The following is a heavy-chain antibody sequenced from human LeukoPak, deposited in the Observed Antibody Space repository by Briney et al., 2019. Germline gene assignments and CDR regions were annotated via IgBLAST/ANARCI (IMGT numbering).Heavy chain of an antibody. CDR3: MVVAATKDSFGY. V-gene: IGHV3-21*01. J-gene: IGHJ4*02. CDR1: GFTFSSYS. D-gene: IGHD2-15*01. Sequence: GGSLRLSCAASGFTFSSYSMNWVRQAPGKGLEWVSSISSSSSYIYYADSVKGRFTISRDNAKNSLYLQMNSLRAEDTAVYYCMVVAATKDSFGYWGQGTLVTVSS. CDR2: ISSSSSYI.